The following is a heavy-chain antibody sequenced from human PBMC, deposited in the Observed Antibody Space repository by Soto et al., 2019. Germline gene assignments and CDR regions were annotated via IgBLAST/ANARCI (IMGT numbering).Heavy chain of an antibody. D-gene: IGHD3-22*01. J-gene: IGHJ4*02. Sequence: GESLKISCKGSGYSITSYWIGWVRQMPGKGLEWMGIIYPGDSDTRYNPSFQGQVTISADKSISTAYLQWSSLKASDTAMYYCATLYDSSGFGYFDYWGQGTLVTVSS. V-gene: IGHV5-51*01. CDR1: GYSITSYW. CDR3: ATLYDSSGFGYFDY. CDR2: IYPGDSDT.